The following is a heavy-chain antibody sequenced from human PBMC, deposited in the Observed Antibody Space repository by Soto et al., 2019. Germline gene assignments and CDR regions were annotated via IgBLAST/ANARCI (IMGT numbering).Heavy chain of an antibody. J-gene: IGHJ5*02. CDR2: IIPIFGTA. Sequence: SVKVSCKASGGTFSSYSISWVRQAPVQGLEWMGGIIPIFGTANYAQKFQGRVTITADESTSTAYMELSSLRSEDTAVYYCASLGSGSYYGWFDPWGQGTLVTVSS. D-gene: IGHD3-10*01. CDR3: ASLGSGSYYGWFDP. CDR1: GGTFSSYS. V-gene: IGHV1-69*13.